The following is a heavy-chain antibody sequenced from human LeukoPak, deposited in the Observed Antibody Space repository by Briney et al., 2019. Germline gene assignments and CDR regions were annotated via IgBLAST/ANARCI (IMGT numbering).Heavy chain of an antibody. CDR1: GFTFSSYS. V-gene: IGHV3-21*01. Sequence: PGGSLRLSCATSGFTFSSYSMNWVRQAPGKGLEWVSSIIINSSYIYYSYSVKVRFTISRDNAKNSLYLQMNSLRAAATAVYYCARDLPMVRAVPYFDYWGQGTLVTVSS. CDR3: ARDLPMVRAVPYFDY. J-gene: IGHJ4*02. D-gene: IGHD3-10*01. CDR2: IIINSSYI.